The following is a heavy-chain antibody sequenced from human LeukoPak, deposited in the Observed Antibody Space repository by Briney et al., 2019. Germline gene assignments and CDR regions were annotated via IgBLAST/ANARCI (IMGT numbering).Heavy chain of an antibody. J-gene: IGHJ4*02. V-gene: IGHV1-2*02. CDR2: INPNSGGT. CDR1: GYTFTGYY. Sequence: ASVKVSCKASGYTFTGYYMHWVRQAPGQGLEWMGWINPNSGGTNYAQKFQGRVTMTRDTSISTAYMELSRLRSDDTAVYYCARDLNCSGGSCYLGYFDYWGQGTLVTVSS. CDR3: ARDLNCSGGSCYLGYFDY. D-gene: IGHD2-15*01.